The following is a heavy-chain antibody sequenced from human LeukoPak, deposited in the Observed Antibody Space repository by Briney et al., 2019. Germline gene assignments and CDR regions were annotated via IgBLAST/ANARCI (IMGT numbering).Heavy chain of an antibody. CDR3: ARGGVGGWFDP. CDR1: GGAFSGYY. CDR2: INHSGST. D-gene: IGHD3-16*01. V-gene: IGHV4-34*01. Sequence: SETLSLTCAVYGGAFSGYYWSWIRQPPGKGLEWIGEINHSGSTNYNPSLKSRVTISVDTSKNQFSLKLSSVTAADTAVYYCARGGVGGWFDPWGQGTLVIVSS. J-gene: IGHJ5*02.